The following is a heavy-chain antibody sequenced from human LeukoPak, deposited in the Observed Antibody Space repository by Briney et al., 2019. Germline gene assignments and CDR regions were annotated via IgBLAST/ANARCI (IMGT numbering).Heavy chain of an antibody. CDR1: GFTFSSHW. Sequence: GGSLRLFCAASGFTFSSHWMYWVRQAPGKGLEWVSRMNTDGSVTSYADSVKGRFTISRDNAKNTLYLQMNSLRTEDTAVYFCARDAHLSRLLDYWGQGTLVTVFS. V-gene: IGHV3-74*01. CDR3: ARDAHLSRLLDY. J-gene: IGHJ4*02. CDR2: MNTDGSVT.